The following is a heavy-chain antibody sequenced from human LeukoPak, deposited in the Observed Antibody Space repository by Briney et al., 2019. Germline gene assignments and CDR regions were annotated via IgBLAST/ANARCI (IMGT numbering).Heavy chain of an antibody. Sequence: PSETLSLTCTVSGVSISSYYWNWIRQPAGKGLEWIGRFSTSGSTNYNPSLKSRATVSVDTSKNQFSLKLSSVTAADTAVYYCAGGVGQYYYYYYYMDVWGKGTTVTVSS. CDR1: GVSISSYY. CDR3: AGGVGQYYYYYYYMDV. V-gene: IGHV4-4*07. J-gene: IGHJ6*03. CDR2: FSTSGST. D-gene: IGHD1-26*01.